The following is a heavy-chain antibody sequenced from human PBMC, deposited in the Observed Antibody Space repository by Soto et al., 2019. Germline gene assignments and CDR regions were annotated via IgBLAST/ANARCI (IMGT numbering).Heavy chain of an antibody. J-gene: IGHJ6*02. CDR2: ISTYNGNT. CDR3: ARDRPTSSIRARDYYYAMDV. CDR1: GGTFSSDA. V-gene: IGHV1-18*01. Sequence: ASVKRYCKASGGTFSSDAGSWGIQAPGQGLEWMGWISTYNGNTKYAQKLQGRVTMTTDTSTTTGYMELRSLRSDDTAVYYCARDRPTSSIRARDYYYAMDVWGQGTTVTVSS. D-gene: IGHD6-6*01.